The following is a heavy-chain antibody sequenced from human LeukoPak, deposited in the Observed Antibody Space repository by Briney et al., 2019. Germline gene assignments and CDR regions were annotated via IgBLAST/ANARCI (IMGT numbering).Heavy chain of an antibody. V-gene: IGHV4-34*01. CDR3: ASTASYYAIFDY. Sequence: PSETLSLTCAVYGGSFSGYYWSWIRQPPGKGLEWIGEINHSGSTNYNPSLKSRVTISVDTSKNQFSLKLSSVTAADTAVYYCASTASYYAIFDYWGQGTLVTVSS. D-gene: IGHD1-26*01. CDR2: INHSGST. CDR1: GGSFSGYY. J-gene: IGHJ4*02.